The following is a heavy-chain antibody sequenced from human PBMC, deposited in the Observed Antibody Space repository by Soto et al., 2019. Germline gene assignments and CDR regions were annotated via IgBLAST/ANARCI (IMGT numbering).Heavy chain of an antibody. D-gene: IGHD3-22*01. J-gene: IGHJ4*02. CDR2: IFHGGST. CDR1: GGSFSGYF. CDR3: ARPHYDSNTFYYFFDY. Sequence: PSETLSLTCAVYGGSFSGYFWSWIRQPPGKGLEWIGEIFHGGSTNYSPPLKSRVTISVDTSKNQFSLELSSVTAADTAVYYCARPHYDSNTFYYFFDYWGQGTLVTVSS. V-gene: IGHV4-34*12.